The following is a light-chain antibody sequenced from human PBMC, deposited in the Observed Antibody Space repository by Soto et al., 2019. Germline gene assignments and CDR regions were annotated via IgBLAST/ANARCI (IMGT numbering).Light chain of an antibody. J-gene: IGLJ2*01. Sequence: QSALTQPASVSGSPGQSITISCTGTSSDVDGYDYVSWYQQHPGKAPKLLIYDVSYRPSGVSNRFSGSKSGNTASLTISGLQAEEEADYYCSSYTSRSTVVFGGGTQLTVL. CDR1: SSDVDGYDY. CDR3: SSYTSRSTVV. V-gene: IGLV2-14*03. CDR2: DVS.